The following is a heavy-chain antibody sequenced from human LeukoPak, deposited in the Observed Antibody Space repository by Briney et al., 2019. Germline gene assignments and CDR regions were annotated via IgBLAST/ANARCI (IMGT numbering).Heavy chain of an antibody. CDR3: AREWGSGPFDY. D-gene: IGHD6-19*01. CDR2: INPSGGST. V-gene: IGHV1-46*01. J-gene: IGHJ4*02. Sequence: ASVKVSCKASGCTFTSYYMHWVRQAPGQGLEWMGIINPSGGSTSYAQKFQGRVTMTRDTSTSTVYMELSSLRSEDTAVYYCAREWGSGPFDYWGQGTLVTVSS. CDR1: GCTFTSYY.